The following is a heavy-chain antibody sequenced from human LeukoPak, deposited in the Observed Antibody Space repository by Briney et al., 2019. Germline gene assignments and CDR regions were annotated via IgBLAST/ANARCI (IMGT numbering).Heavy chain of an antibody. V-gene: IGHV3-21*01. J-gene: IGHJ4*02. D-gene: IGHD1-26*01. CDR2: IDTSGTYI. Sequence: GGSLRLSCAAPGFILSDYNMNWVRQAPGKGLEWVSFIDTSGTYITYADSVKGRFTISRDSANSLYLEMNSLRVEDTAVYYCARDVSATTRAYDYWGQGTLVTVSS. CDR1: GFILSDYN. CDR3: ARDVSATTRAYDY.